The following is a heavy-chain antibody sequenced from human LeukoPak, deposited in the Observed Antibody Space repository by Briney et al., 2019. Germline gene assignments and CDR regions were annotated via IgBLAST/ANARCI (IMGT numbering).Heavy chain of an antibody. CDR3: ASDAASDTSSYVVDVRSPYDF. J-gene: IGHJ4*02. CDR1: GYTFTNDG. Sequence: ASVKVSCKASGYTFTNDGITWVRQAPGQGLEWMGWISAYNGNTNYAHKVQGRVTMTTDTSTSTASMELRSLTSDDTAVYYCASDAASDTSSYVVDVRSPYDFWGQGTLVTVSS. CDR2: ISAYNGNT. V-gene: IGHV1-18*04. D-gene: IGHD3-22*01.